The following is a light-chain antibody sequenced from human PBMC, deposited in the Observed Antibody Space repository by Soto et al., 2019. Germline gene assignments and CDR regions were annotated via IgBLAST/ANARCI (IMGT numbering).Light chain of an antibody. V-gene: IGKV3-20*01. CDR1: QSIGSSY. CDR3: SHYLYLSYT. J-gene: IGKJ2*01. Sequence: EIVLTQSPGTLSLSPGERATLSCRASQSIGSSYLAWYQQKPGQAPRLLIYGASSRATDIPDRFSVSGSGTDFTLTISRLDPEDFGVYYCSHYLYLSYTFGQGTKLEIK. CDR2: GAS.